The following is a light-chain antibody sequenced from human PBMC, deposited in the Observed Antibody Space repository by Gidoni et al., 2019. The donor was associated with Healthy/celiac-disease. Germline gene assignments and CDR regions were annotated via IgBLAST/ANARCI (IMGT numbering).Light chain of an antibody. Sequence: SVLTPPPSASGTPGQRVTISCSFSSNIGSNTVNWYQQLPGTAPKLLIYSNNQRPSGVPDRFSGSKSGTSASLAISGLQSEDEADYYCAAWDDSLNGPVFGGGTKLTVL. CDR1: SSNIGSNT. CDR2: SNN. CDR3: AAWDDSLNGPV. J-gene: IGLJ3*02. V-gene: IGLV1-44*01.